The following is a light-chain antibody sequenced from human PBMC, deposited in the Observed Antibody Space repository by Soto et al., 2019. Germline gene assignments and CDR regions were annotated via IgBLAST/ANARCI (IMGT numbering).Light chain of an antibody. CDR2: EVS. CDR1: SSDVGGYNY. CDR3: SSYTTSSTL. V-gene: IGLV2-14*01. Sequence: LTQPASVSGSPGQSITISCTGTSSDVGGYNYVSWYQQHPGKAPKLMIYEVSNRPSGVSNRFSGAKSGNTASLTISGLQAEDEADYYCSSYTTSSTLFGTGTKVTVL. J-gene: IGLJ1*01.